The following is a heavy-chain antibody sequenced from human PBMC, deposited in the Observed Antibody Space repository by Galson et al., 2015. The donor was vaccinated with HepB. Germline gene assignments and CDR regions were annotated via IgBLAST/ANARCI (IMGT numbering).Heavy chain of an antibody. Sequence: SVKVSCKASGGTFSSYAISWVRQAPGQGLEWMGGIIPIFGTANYAQKFQGRVTITADESTSTAYMELSSLRSEDTAVYYCARVSTTYYYDSSGYYPYYFDYWGQGTLVTVSS. D-gene: IGHD3-22*01. V-gene: IGHV1-69*13. CDR3: ARVSTTYYYDSSGYYPYYFDY. CDR1: GGTFSSYA. J-gene: IGHJ4*02. CDR2: IIPIFGTA.